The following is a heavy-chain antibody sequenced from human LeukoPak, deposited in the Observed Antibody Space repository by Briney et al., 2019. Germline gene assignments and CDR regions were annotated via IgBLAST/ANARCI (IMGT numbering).Heavy chain of an antibody. CDR3: ARYDSSGYYYGMDV. CDR1: GGTFSSYA. J-gene: IGHJ6*02. Sequence: EASVKVSCKASGGTFSSYAISWVRQAPGQGLEWMGGIIPIFGTANYAQKFQGRVTITADESTSTAYMELSSLRSEDTAVYYCARYDSSGYYYGMDVWGQGTTVTVSS. CDR2: IIPIFGTA. D-gene: IGHD3-22*01. V-gene: IGHV1-69*13.